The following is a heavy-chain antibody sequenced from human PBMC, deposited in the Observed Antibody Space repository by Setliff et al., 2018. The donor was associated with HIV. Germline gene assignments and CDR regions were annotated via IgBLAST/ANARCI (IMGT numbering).Heavy chain of an antibody. V-gene: IGHV4-59*12. J-gene: IGHJ4*02. D-gene: IGHD3-10*01. CDR3: ARDDTAVRGHIDY. CDR1: GGSISTYF. Sequence: SETLSLTCTVSGGSISTYFWSWVRQTPGKGLEWIGYIYYTGSTSYNPSFRSRVTISVDTSKNQFSLKLSSVTAADTAVYYCARDDTAVRGHIDYWGQGTLVTVSS. CDR2: IYYTGST.